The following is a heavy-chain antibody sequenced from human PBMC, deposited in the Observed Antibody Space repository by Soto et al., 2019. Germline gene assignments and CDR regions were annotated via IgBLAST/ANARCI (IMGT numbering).Heavy chain of an antibody. CDR3: ARDQTPYCGGDCRYGMDV. CDR1: GYTFTSYD. J-gene: IGHJ6*02. CDR2: MNPNSGNT. Sequence: GASVKVSCKASGYTFTSYDINWVRQATGQGLEWMGWMNPNSGNTGYAQKFQGRVTITADESTSTAYMELSSLRSEDTAVYYCARDQTPYCGGDCRYGMDVWGQGTTVTVSS. V-gene: IGHV1-8*01. D-gene: IGHD2-21*02.